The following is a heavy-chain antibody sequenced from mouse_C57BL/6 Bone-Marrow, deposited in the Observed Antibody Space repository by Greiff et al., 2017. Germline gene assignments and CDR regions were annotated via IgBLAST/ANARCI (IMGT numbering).Heavy chain of an antibody. Sequence: QVTLKESGPGILQSSQTLSLTCSFSGFSLSTSGMGVSWIRQPSGKGLEWLAHIYWDDDKRYNPSLKSRLTISKDTSRNQVFLKITSVDTSDTATYYCARSLLRSSWFAYWGQGTLVTVSA. CDR3: ARSLLRSSWFAY. CDR2: IYWDDDK. CDR1: GFSLSTSGMG. J-gene: IGHJ3*01. V-gene: IGHV8-12*01. D-gene: IGHD1-2*01.